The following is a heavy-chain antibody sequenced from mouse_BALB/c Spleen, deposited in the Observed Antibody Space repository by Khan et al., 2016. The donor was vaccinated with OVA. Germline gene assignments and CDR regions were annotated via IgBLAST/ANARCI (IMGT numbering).Heavy chain of an antibody. Sequence: QVQLKESGPGLVAPSQSLSITCTISGFSLTNYGVHWVRQPQGKGLEWLVVIWSDGSKTYNSALKSRLTISKDNSESQVFLKMNSLQTDYTAMYFCSRQPYYHNKISDYWGQGTSVTVSS. CDR2: IWSDGSK. V-gene: IGHV2-6-1*01. CDR1: GFSLTNYG. J-gene: IGHJ4*01. D-gene: IGHD2-10*01. CDR3: SRQPYYHNKISDY.